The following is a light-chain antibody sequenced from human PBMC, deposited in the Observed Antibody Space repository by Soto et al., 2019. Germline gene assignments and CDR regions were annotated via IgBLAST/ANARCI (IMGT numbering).Light chain of an antibody. J-gene: IGKJ1*01. CDR3: HQGYITPWT. CDR2: DAS. CDR1: QSVSSN. V-gene: IGKV3-11*01. Sequence: ESVLTQSPVTLALSPGERATLSCRASQSVSSNLAWYQQKPGQAPRLLIYDASNRATGIPARFSGSGSGTDFTLTISGLRPEDFATYYCHQGYITPWTYGQGTQVDIK.